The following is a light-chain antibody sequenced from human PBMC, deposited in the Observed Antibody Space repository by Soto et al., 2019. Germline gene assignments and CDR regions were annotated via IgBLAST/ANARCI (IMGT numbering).Light chain of an antibody. Sequence: SALTQPASVSGSPGQSITISCTGTSSDVGSYNFVSWYQQYPGKAPKLMISEVTKRPSGVSNRFSGSKSGNTASLTISGLQVEDEADYYCCSYAGSITWVFGGGTKLTVL. CDR1: SSDVGSYNF. V-gene: IGLV2-23*02. CDR3: CSYAGSITWV. J-gene: IGLJ3*02. CDR2: EVT.